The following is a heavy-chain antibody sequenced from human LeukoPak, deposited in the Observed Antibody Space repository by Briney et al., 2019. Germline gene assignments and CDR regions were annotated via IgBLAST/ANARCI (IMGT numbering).Heavy chain of an antibody. CDR2: IYSGGST. CDR1: GFTVSSNY. V-gene: IGHV3-53*01. Sequence: GVSLRLSCAASGFTVSSNYMSRVRQAPGKGLEWVSVIYSGGSTYYADSVKGRFTISRDNSKNTLYLQMNSLRAEDTAVYYCARYGPLPGYSSSWYGYYYYGMDVWGQGTAVTVSS. CDR3: ARYGPLPGYSSSWYGYYYYGMDV. J-gene: IGHJ6*02. D-gene: IGHD6-13*01.